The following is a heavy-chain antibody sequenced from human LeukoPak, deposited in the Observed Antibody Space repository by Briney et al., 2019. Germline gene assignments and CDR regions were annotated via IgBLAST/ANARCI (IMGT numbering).Heavy chain of an antibody. CDR2: IYSAGCT. D-gene: IGHD6-19*01. CDR1: GFTARSNY. V-gene: IGHV3-53*01. J-gene: IGHJ5*02. Sequence: GGALRVSCATSGFTARSNYMSWVRQAPRKGLEWASVIYSAGCTYYAVSVNGRFTISIHNSKNTLYLQMNSLRAEDTAVYYCAKDSCSGWYKNWFDPWGQGTLVTVSS. CDR3: AKDSCSGWYKNWFDP.